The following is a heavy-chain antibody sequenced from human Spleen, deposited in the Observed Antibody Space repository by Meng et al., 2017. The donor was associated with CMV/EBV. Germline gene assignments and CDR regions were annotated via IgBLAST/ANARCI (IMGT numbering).Heavy chain of an antibody. CDR3: ARGLEYCGSTSCFEDCFDP. CDR2: ISPYDGDT. Sequence: ASVKVSCKASGYTFTDYGISWVRQAPGQGLEWMGWISPYDGDTNYARKLQGRVTLTTDTSTTTAYMELRSLRSDDTAVYYCARGLEYCGSTSCFEDCFDPWGQGTLVTVSS. J-gene: IGHJ5*02. D-gene: IGHD2-2*01. CDR1: GYTFTDYG. V-gene: IGHV1-18*01.